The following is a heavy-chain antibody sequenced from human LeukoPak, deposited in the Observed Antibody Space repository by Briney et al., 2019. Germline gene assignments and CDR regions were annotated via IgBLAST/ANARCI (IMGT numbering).Heavy chain of an antibody. CDR2: INHSGST. V-gene: IGHV4-34*01. Sequence: SETLSLTCAVYGGSFSGYYWSWIRRPPGKGLEWIGEINHSGSTNYNPSLKSRVTISVDTSKNQFSLKLSSVTAADTAVYYCARGRGAAAGIGVRSWFDPWGQGTLVTVSS. CDR3: ARGRGAAAGIGVRSWFDP. CDR1: GGSFSGYY. J-gene: IGHJ5*02. D-gene: IGHD6-13*01.